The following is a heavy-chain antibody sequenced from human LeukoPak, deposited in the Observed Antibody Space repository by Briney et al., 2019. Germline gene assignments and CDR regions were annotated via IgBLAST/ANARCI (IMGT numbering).Heavy chain of an antibody. CDR2: IKPDGTTK. V-gene: IGHV3-7*03. J-gene: IGHJ4*02. Sequence: GGSLRLSCAASGFPFSSYSMTWVRQAPGKGLEWVANIKPDGTTKFYVDSVKGRFTISRDNASNSLYLQMNSLRAEDTAIYYCARSIPYGTTWYGRSDYWGQGTLVTVSS. D-gene: IGHD6-13*01. CDR1: GFPFSSYS. CDR3: ARSIPYGTTWYGRSDY.